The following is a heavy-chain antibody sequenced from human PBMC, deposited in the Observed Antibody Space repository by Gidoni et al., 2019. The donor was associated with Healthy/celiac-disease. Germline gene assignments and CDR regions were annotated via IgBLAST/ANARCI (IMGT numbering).Heavy chain of an antibody. V-gene: IGHV1-69*01. Sequence: QVQLVQSGAEVKKPGSSVKVSCKASGGTFSSYAISWVRQAHGQGLEWMGGIIPILGTANNAQKFQGRVTITADESTSTAYMELSSLRSEDTAVYYCARVSPDSSGYYYDEDFQHWGQGTLVTVSS. CDR1: GGTFSSYA. CDR2: IIPILGTA. J-gene: IGHJ1*01. CDR3: ARVSPDSSGYYYDEDFQH. D-gene: IGHD3-22*01.